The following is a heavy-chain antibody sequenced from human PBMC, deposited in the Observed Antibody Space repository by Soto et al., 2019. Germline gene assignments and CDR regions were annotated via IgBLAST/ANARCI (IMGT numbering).Heavy chain of an antibody. CDR1: GFTFSSDW. CDR2: INSDGSST. Sequence: EVQLVESGGGLVQPGGSLRLSCAASGFTFSSDWMHWVRQAPGKGLVWVSRINSDGSSTTYADSVKGRFTISRDNAKKTLYLQMNSLRAEDTAVYYCARGGYTYDILTGYYLYWGQGNLVTVSS. CDR3: ARGGYTYDILTGYYLY. D-gene: IGHD3-9*01. J-gene: IGHJ4*02. V-gene: IGHV3-74*01.